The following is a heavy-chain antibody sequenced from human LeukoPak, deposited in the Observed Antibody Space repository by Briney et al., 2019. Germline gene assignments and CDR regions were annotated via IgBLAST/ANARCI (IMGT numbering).Heavy chain of an antibody. J-gene: IGHJ4*02. Sequence: PSETLSLTCTVSGGSISSYYWSWIRQPAGKGLEWIGRIYTSGSTNYNPSLKSRVTMSVDTSKNQFSLKLSSVTAADTAVYYCARGPRVSTQIAATGILDYWGQGTLVTVSS. CDR1: GGSISSYY. CDR2: IYTSGST. CDR3: ARGPRVSTQIAATGILDY. D-gene: IGHD6-13*01. V-gene: IGHV4-4*07.